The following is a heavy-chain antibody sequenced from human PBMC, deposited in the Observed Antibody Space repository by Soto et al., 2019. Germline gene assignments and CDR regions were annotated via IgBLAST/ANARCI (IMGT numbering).Heavy chain of an antibody. CDR3: ARVPRQWHLNWFDP. Sequence: PSETLSLTCAVSGYSISSGYYWGWIRQPPGKGLEWIGSIYHSGSTYYNPSLKSRVTISVDTSKNQFSLKLSSVTAADTAVYYCARVPRQWHLNWFDPWGQGTLVTVS. CDR1: GYSISSGYY. D-gene: IGHD6-19*01. V-gene: IGHV4-38-2*01. CDR2: IYHSGST. J-gene: IGHJ5*02.